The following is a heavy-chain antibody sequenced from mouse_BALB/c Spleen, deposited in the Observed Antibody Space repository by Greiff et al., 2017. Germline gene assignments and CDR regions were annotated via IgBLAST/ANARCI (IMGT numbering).Heavy chain of an antibody. CDR3: ARLFDYDGWFAY. CDR1: GYTFTDYN. J-gene: IGHJ3*01. Sequence: VQLKQSGPELVKPGASVKIPCKASGYTFTDYNMDWVKQSHGKSLEWIGDINPNNGGTIYNQKFKGKATLTVDKSSSTAYMELRSLTSEDTAVYYCARLFDYDGWFAYWGQGTLVTVSA. CDR2: INPNNGGT. D-gene: IGHD2-4*01. V-gene: IGHV1-18*01.